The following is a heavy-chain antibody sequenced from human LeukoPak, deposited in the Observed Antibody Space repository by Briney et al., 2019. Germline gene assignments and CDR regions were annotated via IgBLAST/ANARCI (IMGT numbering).Heavy chain of an antibody. CDR1: GFTFSSYW. Sequence: GSLRLSCAASGFTFSSYWMHWVRQAPGKGLVWVSRINSDGSSTSYADSVKGRFTISRDHSKNTLYLQMNSLRAEDTAVYYCARDFDSSWYYFDYWGQGTLVTVSS. V-gene: IGHV3-74*01. D-gene: IGHD6-13*01. CDR2: INSDGSST. J-gene: IGHJ4*02. CDR3: ARDFDSSWYYFDY.